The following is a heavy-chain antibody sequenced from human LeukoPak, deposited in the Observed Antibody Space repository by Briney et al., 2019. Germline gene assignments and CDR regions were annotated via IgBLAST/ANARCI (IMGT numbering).Heavy chain of an antibody. D-gene: IGHD1-1*01. CDR3: ARDHNYAFDN. CDR1: GFPFFEYS. Sequence: GGPLRLSCAASGFPFFEYSMNWVRQAPGKGLEWISHIGIDSGKTKNADSVRGRFTIPADKAKNSLYLQMNSLRVEDTAVYYCARDHNYAFDNWGQGTLVSVAS. J-gene: IGHJ4*02. V-gene: IGHV3-48*01. CDR2: IGIDSGKT.